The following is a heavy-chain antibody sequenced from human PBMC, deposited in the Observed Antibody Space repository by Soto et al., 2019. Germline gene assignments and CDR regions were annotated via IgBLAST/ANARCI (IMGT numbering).Heavy chain of an antibody. D-gene: IGHD1-1*01. CDR2: IYTSGRT. V-gene: IGHV4-4*07. Sequence: PSETLSLTGTVSGGAITNYYWAWIRQPAGKGLEWIGRIYTSGRTNYNPSLKSRVTMSVDTSENPFSLKLSSVPAAATAVSDCERDETVLGFDYWGQGTLVTVS. J-gene: IGHJ4*02. CDR3: ERDETVLGFDY. CDR1: GGAITNYY.